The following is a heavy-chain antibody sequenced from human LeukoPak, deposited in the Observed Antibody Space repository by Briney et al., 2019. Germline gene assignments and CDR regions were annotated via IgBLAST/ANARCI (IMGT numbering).Heavy chain of an antibody. J-gene: IGHJ5*02. V-gene: IGHV3-30*04. Sequence: PGGSLRLSCAASGFTFSSYVMHWVRQAPGKGLEWVAIISYDGSNEYYADSVKGRFTISRDNSKNTLYLQMNSLRSDDTAVYYCARVVRTTVTSSWFDPWGQGTLVTVSS. D-gene: IGHD4-17*01. CDR3: ARVVRTTVTSSWFDP. CDR2: ISYDGSNE. CDR1: GFTFSSYV.